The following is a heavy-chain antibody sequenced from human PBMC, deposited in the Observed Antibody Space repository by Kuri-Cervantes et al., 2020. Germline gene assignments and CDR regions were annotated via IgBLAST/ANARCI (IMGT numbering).Heavy chain of an antibody. V-gene: IGHV3-9*01. CDR1: GFTFDDYA. Sequence: SLKISCAASGFTFDDYAMHWVRQAPGKGLEWVSGISWNSGSIGCADSVKGRFTISRDNAKNSLYLQMNSLRAEDTALYYCARDPVDIVATPPGCWGQGTLVTVSS. CDR2: ISWNSGSI. J-gene: IGHJ4*02. CDR3: ARDPVDIVATPPGC. D-gene: IGHD5-12*01.